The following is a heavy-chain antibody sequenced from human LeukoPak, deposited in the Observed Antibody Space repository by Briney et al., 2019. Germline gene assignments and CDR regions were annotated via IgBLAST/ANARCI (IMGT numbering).Heavy chain of an antibody. CDR2: IWYDGSYK. Sequence: PGRSLRLSCAASGFIFSRYAMQWVRQAPGKGLEWVAVIWYDGSYKYYADSVKGRFTISRDNSKNTFYLQMDSLSAEDTAVYYCARGGIQLWALDYWGQGTLVTVSS. CDR1: GFIFSRYA. D-gene: IGHD5-18*01. V-gene: IGHV3-33*01. J-gene: IGHJ4*02. CDR3: ARGGIQLWALDY.